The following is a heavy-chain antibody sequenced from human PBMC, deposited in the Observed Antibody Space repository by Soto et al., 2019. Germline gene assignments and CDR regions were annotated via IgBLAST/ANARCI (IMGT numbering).Heavy chain of an antibody. V-gene: IGHV5-51*01. CDR1: GYSFTSYW. D-gene: IGHD3-22*01. CDR3: ATSDSSGYYDDAFDI. CDR2: IYPGDSDT. Sequence: PGESLKISCKGSGYSFTSYWIGWVRQMPGKGLEWMGIIYPGDSDTRYSPSFQGQVTISADKSISTAYLQWSSLKASDTAIYYCATSDSSGYYDDAFDIWGQGTMVTVSS. J-gene: IGHJ3*02.